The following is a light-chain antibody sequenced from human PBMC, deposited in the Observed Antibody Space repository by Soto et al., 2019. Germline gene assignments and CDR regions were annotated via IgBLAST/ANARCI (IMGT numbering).Light chain of an antibody. J-gene: IGLJ1*01. CDR3: SSYAGSTNYV. CDR1: SSDVGGYNY. CDR2: EVT. V-gene: IGLV2-8*01. Sequence: QSALTQPPSASGSPGQSVTISCTGTSSDVGGYNYVSWYQQHPGKAPKLMIYEVTKRPSAVPDRFSGSKSANTASLTVSGLQAEDEADYYCSSYAGSTNYVFGTGTKVTVL.